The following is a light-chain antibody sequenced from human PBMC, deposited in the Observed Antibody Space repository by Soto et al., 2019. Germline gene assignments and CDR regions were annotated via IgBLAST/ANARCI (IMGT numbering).Light chain of an antibody. Sequence: EIVLTQSPATLSLSPGDRATLSCSASQSVSSSLAWYQQNPGQASRLLMYDASNRATGVAARFSGSGSGTDFSLTISGLEPEDFAVYYCQQRRNWPLTFGGGTKVEIK. V-gene: IGKV3-11*01. CDR2: DAS. J-gene: IGKJ4*01. CDR3: QQRRNWPLT. CDR1: QSVSSS.